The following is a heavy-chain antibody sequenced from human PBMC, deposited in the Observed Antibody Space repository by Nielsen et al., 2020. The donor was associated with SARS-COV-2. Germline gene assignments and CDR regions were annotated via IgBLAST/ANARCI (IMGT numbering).Heavy chain of an antibody. Sequence: ASVKVSCKASGYTFTGYYMHWVRQAPGQGLERMGWINAYNGNTNYAERFQGRVTMTTDTSTSTAYMELRSLRSDDTAVYYCARDIRSSSQYSYNYYGMDVWGQGTTVTVSS. CDR2: INAYNGNT. V-gene: IGHV1-18*04. D-gene: IGHD6-6*01. J-gene: IGHJ6*02. CDR1: GYTFTGYY. CDR3: ARDIRSSSQYSYNYYGMDV.